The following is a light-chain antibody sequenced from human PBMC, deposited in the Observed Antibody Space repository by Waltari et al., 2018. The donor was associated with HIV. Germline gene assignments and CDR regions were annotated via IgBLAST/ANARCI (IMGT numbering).Light chain of an antibody. J-gene: IGKJ3*01. Sequence: PSSLSASVGDRVTITCRADQAINNYLAWYQQKPGRAPRLLIYATSTLQSGVPSRFSGSGSGTDFTLTISGLQPEDVATYYCQKYKSAPFTFGPGTKVDIK. CDR1: QAINNY. CDR3: QKYKSAPFT. V-gene: IGKV1-27*01. CDR2: ATS.